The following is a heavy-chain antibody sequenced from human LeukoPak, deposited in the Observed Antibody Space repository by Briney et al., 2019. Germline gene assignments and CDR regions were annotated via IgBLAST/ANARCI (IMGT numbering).Heavy chain of an antibody. CDR2: INHSGSN. CDR1: GGSFSGYY. D-gene: IGHD2-2*01. Sequence: SETLSLTCAVYGGSFSGYYWSWIRQPPGKGLEWIGEINHSGSNNYNPSLKSRVTISVDTSKNQFSLKLSSVTAADTAVYYCARGSGYCSSTSCYAGETYGDYASVGDYWGQGTLVTVSS. V-gene: IGHV4-34*01. CDR3: ARGSGYCSSTSCYAGETYGDYASVGDY. J-gene: IGHJ4*02.